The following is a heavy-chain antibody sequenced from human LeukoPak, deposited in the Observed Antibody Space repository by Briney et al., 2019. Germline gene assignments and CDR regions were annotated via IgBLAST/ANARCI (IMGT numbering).Heavy chain of an antibody. D-gene: IGHD3-22*01. Sequence: HPGGSLRLSCAASGFTFSSYWMSWVRQAPGKGLEWVAVISYDGSNKYYADSVKGRFTISRDNSKNTLYLQMNSLRAEDTAVYYCAKSFGSGYYYDLEYFDYWGQGTLVTVSS. CDR2: ISYDGSNK. CDR1: GFTFSSYW. V-gene: IGHV3-30*18. J-gene: IGHJ4*02. CDR3: AKSFGSGYYYDLEYFDY.